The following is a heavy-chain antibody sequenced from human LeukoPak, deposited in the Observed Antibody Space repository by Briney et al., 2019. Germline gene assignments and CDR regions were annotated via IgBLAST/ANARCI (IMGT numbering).Heavy chain of an antibody. CDR1: GGSLSSYY. V-gene: IGHV4-59*01. J-gene: IGHJ5*02. D-gene: IGHD1-26*01. CDR3: ARSVYVGAPAGWFDP. Sequence: KPSETLSLTCTFPGGSLSSYYWGWIRQPPGKGLEGIGDIYYSGSTNYNPSLKSRVTISVDTSKNQFSLKLSSVTAADTAVYYCARSVYVGAPAGWFDPWGQGTLVTVSS. CDR2: IYYSGST.